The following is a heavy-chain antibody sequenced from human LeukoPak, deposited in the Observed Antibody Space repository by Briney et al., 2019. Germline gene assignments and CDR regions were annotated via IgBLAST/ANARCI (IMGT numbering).Heavy chain of an antibody. CDR2: IYYRGST. CDR3: ASVAVTGTPNY. D-gene: IGHD6-19*01. CDR1: GGFISSSNYY. V-gene: IGHV4-39*01. Sequence: IPSETLSLTCTVSGGFISSSNYYWGWIRQPPGKGLEWIGSIYYRGSTYYNPSLKSRITISVDTSKSQFSLKLSSVTAADTAVYYCASVAVTGTPNYWGQGILVTVSS. J-gene: IGHJ4*02.